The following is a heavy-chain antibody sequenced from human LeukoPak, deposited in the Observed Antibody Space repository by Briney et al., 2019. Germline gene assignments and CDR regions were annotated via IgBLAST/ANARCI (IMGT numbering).Heavy chain of an antibody. V-gene: IGHV3-48*01. CDR3: ARDLGFSY. Sequence: GGSLRLSCAASGFTLSSYSMNWARQAPGKGLEWISCMSSSGSTMYYADSVKGRFTISRDNAKNSLYLQMNSLRAEDTAVYYCARDLGFSYWGQGALVTVSS. J-gene: IGHJ4*02. CDR1: GFTLSSYS. CDR2: MSSSGSTM.